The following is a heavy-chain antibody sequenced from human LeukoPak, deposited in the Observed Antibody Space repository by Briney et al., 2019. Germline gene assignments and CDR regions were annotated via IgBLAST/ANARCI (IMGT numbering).Heavy chain of an antibody. CDR1: GYTFTGYY. CDR3: ARSLGASTSFDY. D-gene: IGHD1-26*01. J-gene: IGHJ4*02. V-gene: IGHV1-2*02. CDR2: INPNSGGT. Sequence: ASVKVSRKASGYTFTGYYMHWVRQAPGQGLEWMGWINPNSGGTNYAQKFQGRVTMTRDTSISTAYMELSRLRSDDTAVYYCARSLGASTSFDYWGQGTLVTVSS.